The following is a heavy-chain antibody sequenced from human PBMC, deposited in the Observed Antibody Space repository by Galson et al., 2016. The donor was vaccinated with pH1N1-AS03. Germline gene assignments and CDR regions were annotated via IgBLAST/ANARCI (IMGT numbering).Heavy chain of an antibody. D-gene: IGHD3-10*01. Sequence: SVKVSCKVSGYTLSELSMYWVRQAPGKGLEWLGGLHLEGDKIIYAQIFQGRITMTEDKSTDTAYMELRSLTSEYTAKYYCASKSPGDGYYFDDWGQGTLFTVRS. V-gene: IGHV1-24*01. CDR2: LHLEGDKI. J-gene: IGHJ4*02. CDR1: GYTLSELS. CDR3: ASKSPGDGYYFDD.